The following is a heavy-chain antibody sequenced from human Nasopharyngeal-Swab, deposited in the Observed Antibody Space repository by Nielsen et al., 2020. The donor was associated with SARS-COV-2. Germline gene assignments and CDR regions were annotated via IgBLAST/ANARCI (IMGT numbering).Heavy chain of an antibody. D-gene: IGHD3-3*01. CDR1: GYTFTNHF. CDR2: INPNSGNT. J-gene: IGHJ5*02. Sequence: SVQDTCQSSGYTFTNHFMHWVRQAPGQGLDWMGLINPNSGNTGYAQKFQGRVTMTRNTTISTAYMELSSLRSEDTAVYYCARALTRSITIFGVVIPNWFDPWGQGTLVTVSS. V-gene: IGHV1-8*02. CDR3: ARALTRSITIFGVVIPNWFDP.